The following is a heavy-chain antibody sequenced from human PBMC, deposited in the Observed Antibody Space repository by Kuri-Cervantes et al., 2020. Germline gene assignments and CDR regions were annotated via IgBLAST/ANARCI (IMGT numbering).Heavy chain of an antibody. D-gene: IGHD7-27*01. Sequence: GESLKISCAASGFTFDDYTMHWVRQAPGKGLERVSLISWDGGSTYYADSVKGRFTISRDNSKNSLYLQMNSLRAEDTAVYYCAKDWAWFDPWGQGTLVTVSS. V-gene: IGHV3-43*01. CDR1: GFTFDDYT. CDR2: ISWDGGST. J-gene: IGHJ5*02. CDR3: AKDWAWFDP.